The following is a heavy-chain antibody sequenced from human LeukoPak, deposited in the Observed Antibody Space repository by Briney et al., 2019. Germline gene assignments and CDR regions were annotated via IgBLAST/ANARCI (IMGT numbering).Heavy chain of an antibody. D-gene: IGHD5-18*01. Sequence: GGSLRLSCAASGFTFSSYWMHWVRQAPGKGLVWVSRIYSDGSSTTYADSVKGRFTISRGNAKNTLYLQMNSLRAEDTAVYYCARDPGIQLWYPLDYWGQGTLVTVSS. CDR3: ARDPGIQLWYPLDY. CDR1: GFTFSSYW. CDR2: IYSDGSST. J-gene: IGHJ4*02. V-gene: IGHV3-74*01.